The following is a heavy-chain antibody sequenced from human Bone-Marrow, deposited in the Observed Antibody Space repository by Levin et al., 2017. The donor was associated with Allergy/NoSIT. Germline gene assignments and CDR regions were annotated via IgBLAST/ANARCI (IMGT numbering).Heavy chain of an antibody. V-gene: IGHV3-53*01. D-gene: IGHD3-22*01. Sequence: GESLKISCVASGFTVSSNYMSWVRQAPGKGLEWVSVIYSGGSTYYADSVKGRFTISRDNSKNTLYLQMNSLRAEDTAVYYCARGGFGYWGQGTLVTVSS. CDR1: GFTVSSNY. CDR2: IYSGGST. CDR3: ARGGFGY. J-gene: IGHJ4*02.